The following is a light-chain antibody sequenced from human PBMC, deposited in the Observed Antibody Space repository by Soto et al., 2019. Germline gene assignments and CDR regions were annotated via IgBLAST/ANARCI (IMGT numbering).Light chain of an antibody. CDR1: QSVSSD. CDR3: QQSGYSPIT. V-gene: IGKV3-15*01. CDR2: GAS. J-gene: IGKJ5*01. Sequence: EIVMTQSPATLSVSPGERATLPCRASQSVSSDLAWYQHKPGRAPRLLIYGASTRATGVPARFTGSGSGTDFTLTIYRLEPEDFAVYYCQQSGYSPITFGQGTRLEIK.